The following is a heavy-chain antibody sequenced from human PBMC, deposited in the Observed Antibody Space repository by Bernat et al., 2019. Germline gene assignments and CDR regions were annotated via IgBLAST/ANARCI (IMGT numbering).Heavy chain of an antibody. CDR2: ISWNSGSI. Sequence: EVQLVESGGGLVQPGRSLRLSCAASGFTFDDYAMHWVRQAPGKGLEWVSGISWNSGSIGYEDSVKGRFTISRDNAKNSLYLQMNSLRAEDTALYYCAKDGGALGYCTNGVCAGFKYYFDYWGQGTLVTVSS. J-gene: IGHJ4*02. CDR3: AKDGGALGYCTNGVCAGFKYYFDY. V-gene: IGHV3-9*01. D-gene: IGHD2-8*01. CDR1: GFTFDDYA.